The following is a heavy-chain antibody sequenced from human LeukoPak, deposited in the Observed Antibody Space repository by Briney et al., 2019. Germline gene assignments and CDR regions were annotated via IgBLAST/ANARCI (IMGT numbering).Heavy chain of an antibody. CDR2: IYYSGST. D-gene: IGHD3-3*01. CDR1: GGSISSGGYY. J-gene: IGHJ4*02. V-gene: IGHV4-31*03. CDR3: ARVPGITIFGVVPPYYFDY. Sequence: PSETLSLTCTVSGGSISSGGYYWSWIRQHPGKGLEWIGYIYYSGSTYYNPSLKSRVTISVDTSKNQFSLKLSSVTAADTAVYYCARVPGITIFGVVPPYYFDYWGQGTLVTVSS.